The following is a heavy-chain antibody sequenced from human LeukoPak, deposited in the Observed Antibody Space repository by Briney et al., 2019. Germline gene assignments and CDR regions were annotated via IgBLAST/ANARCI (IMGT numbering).Heavy chain of an antibody. D-gene: IGHD6-19*01. Sequence: SETLSLTCTVSGGSISSSSYYWGWIRQPPGKGLEWIGSIYYSGSTYYNPSLKSRVTISVDTSKNQFSLKLSSVTAADTAVYYCAITDSSGLGYWGQGTLVTVSS. CDR1: GGSISSSSYY. V-gene: IGHV4-39*01. J-gene: IGHJ4*02. CDR2: IYYSGST. CDR3: AITDSSGLGY.